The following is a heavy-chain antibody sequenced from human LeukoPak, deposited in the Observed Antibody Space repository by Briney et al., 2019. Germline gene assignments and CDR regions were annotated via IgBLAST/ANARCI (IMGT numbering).Heavy chain of an antibody. V-gene: IGHV3-23*01. Sequence: GGSLRLSCAASGFTFSSDAMSWVRQAPGKGLEWVSAISGSGGSTYYADSVKGRFTISRDNSKNTLYLQMNSLRAEDTAVYYCAKYGGIRTAMSDYWGQGTLVTVSS. CDR3: AKYGGIRTAMSDY. D-gene: IGHD5-18*01. CDR2: ISGSGGST. J-gene: IGHJ4*02. CDR1: GFTFSSDA.